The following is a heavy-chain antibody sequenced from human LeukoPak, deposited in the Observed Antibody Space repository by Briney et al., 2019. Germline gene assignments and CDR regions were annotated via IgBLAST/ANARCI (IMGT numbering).Heavy chain of an antibody. J-gene: IGHJ4*02. CDR1: GGSFSGYY. Sequence: PSETLSLTCAVYGGSFSGYYWSWIRQPPGKGLEWIGEINHSGSANYNPSLKSRVTISVDTSKNQFSLKLSSVTAADTAVYYCARGIAVAGPIDYWGQGTLVTVSS. D-gene: IGHD6-19*01. CDR2: INHSGSA. V-gene: IGHV4-34*01. CDR3: ARGIAVAGPIDY.